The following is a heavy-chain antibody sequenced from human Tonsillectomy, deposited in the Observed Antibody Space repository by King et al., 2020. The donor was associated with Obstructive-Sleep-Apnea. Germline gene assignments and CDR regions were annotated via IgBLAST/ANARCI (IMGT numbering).Heavy chain of an antibody. Sequence: VQLVESGAEVKKPGASVKVSCKASGYTFTGYYMHWVRQAPGQGLEWMGWINPNSGGTNYAQKFQGWVTMTRDTSISTAYMELSRLRSDDTAVYYCARVEGSGETENPYYYYGMDVWGQGTTVTVSS. CDR3: ARVEGSGETENPYYYYGMDV. J-gene: IGHJ6*02. CDR1: GYTFTGYY. D-gene: IGHD6-19*01. CDR2: INPNSGGT. V-gene: IGHV1-2*04.